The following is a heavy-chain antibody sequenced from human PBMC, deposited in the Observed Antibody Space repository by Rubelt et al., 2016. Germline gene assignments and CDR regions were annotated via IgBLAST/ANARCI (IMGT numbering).Heavy chain of an antibody. V-gene: IGHV1-18*01. CDR3: ARADRTGGNFDI. J-gene: IGHJ3*02. D-gene: IGHD1-14*01. Sequence: NYAQKLQGRVTMTADTSTSTAYMELSSLRSEDTAVYYCARADRTGGNFDIWGQGTMVTVSS.